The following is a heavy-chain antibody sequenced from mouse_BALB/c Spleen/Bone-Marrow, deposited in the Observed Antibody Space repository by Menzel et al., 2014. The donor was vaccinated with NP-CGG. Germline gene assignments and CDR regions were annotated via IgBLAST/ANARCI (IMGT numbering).Heavy chain of an antibody. V-gene: IGHV5-6-3*01. D-gene: IGHD2-13*01. Sequence: EVQLVESGGGLVQPGGSLRLSCAASGFTFSNYGMSWVRQTPDKRLDLVATINSNGGTTYYPDSVKGRFTISRDNAKNTLYLQMSSLKSEDTAMYFCARGLYYVAYGPGFAYWGQGTLVTVSA. J-gene: IGHJ3*01. CDR3: ARGLYYVAYGPGFAY. CDR2: INSNGGTT. CDR1: GFTFSNYG.